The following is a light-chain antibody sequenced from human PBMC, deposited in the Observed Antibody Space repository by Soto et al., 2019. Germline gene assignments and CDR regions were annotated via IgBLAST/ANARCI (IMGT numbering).Light chain of an antibody. Sequence: EIVLTQSPGTLSLSPWGRATLSCRASQSVSSYLAWYQQKPGQAPRLLIYDASNRATGIPARFSGSGSGTDFTLTISSLEPEDFAVYYCQQRSNWPRTLGQGTKVDIK. CDR2: DAS. CDR3: QQRSNWPRT. CDR1: QSVSSY. V-gene: IGKV3-11*01. J-gene: IGKJ1*01.